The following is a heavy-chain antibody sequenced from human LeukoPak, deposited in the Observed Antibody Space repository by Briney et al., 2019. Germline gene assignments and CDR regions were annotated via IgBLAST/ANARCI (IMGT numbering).Heavy chain of an antibody. Sequence: ASVKVSCKASGYTFTGYYMHWVRRAPGQGLEWMGWINPNSGGTNYAQKFQGRVTMTRDTSISTAYMELSRLRSDDTAVYYCARDSITIFGVVYYYYYGMDVWGQGTTFTVSS. CDR3: ARDSITIFGVVYYYYYGMDV. CDR2: INPNSGGT. CDR1: GYTFTGYY. D-gene: IGHD3-3*01. J-gene: IGHJ6*02. V-gene: IGHV1-2*02.